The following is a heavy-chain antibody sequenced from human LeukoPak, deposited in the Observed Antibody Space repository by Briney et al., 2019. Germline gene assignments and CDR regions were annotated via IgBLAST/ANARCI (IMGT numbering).Heavy chain of an antibody. V-gene: IGHV3-23*01. CDR3: AREEAVRRFGHDY. Sequence: GGSLRLSCAASGSTFSSHAMTWVRQAPGKGLEWVSAIGGSGGDTYYADSVKGRFTISRDNSRNTLNLQMNSLRAEDSAVYYCAREEAVRRFGHDYWGQGTLVTVSS. CDR1: GSTFSSHA. J-gene: IGHJ4*02. CDR2: IGGSGGDT. D-gene: IGHD6-6*01.